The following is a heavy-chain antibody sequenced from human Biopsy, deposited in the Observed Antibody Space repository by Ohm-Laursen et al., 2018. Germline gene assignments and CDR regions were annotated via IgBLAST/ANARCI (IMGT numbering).Heavy chain of an antibody. CDR1: GGSISNNNYY. CDR2: VYYTGST. D-gene: IGHD3-22*01. V-gene: IGHV4-61*03. Sequence: PPGTLSLTCTVSGGSISNNNYYWGWIRQPPGKGLEWIGYVYYTGSTDYNPSLQSRVTISVDTSKNHFSLRLRSVTPADTAIYYCARDRGYYSDRTVPGYFDLWGRGTLVTVSS. J-gene: IGHJ2*01. CDR3: ARDRGYYSDRTVPGYFDL.